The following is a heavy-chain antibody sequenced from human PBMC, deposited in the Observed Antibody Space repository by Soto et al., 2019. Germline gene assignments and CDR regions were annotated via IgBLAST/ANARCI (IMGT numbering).Heavy chain of an antibody. Sequence: QVQLQKSGPGLVKPSETLSLTCTVSGGSISNHYWSWIRQPPGKGLEWIGYIYYNGNTNYNPSLKSRVTMSVDTSKNQFSLKLSSVTAADTAVYYCARSNWYSEYWGQGTLVTVSS. CDR3: ARSNWYSEY. V-gene: IGHV4-59*11. J-gene: IGHJ4*02. CDR1: GGSISNHY. D-gene: IGHD7-27*01. CDR2: IYYNGNT.